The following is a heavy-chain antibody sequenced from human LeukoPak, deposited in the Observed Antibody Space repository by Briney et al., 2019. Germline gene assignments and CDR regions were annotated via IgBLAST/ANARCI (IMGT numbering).Heavy chain of an antibody. CDR1: GGTFSSYA. J-gene: IGHJ6*03. D-gene: IGHD2-8*01. Sequence: SVKVSCKASGGTFSSYAISWVRQAPGQGLEWMGGIIPIFGTANYAQKFQGRVTITTDESTSTAYMELSSLRSEDTAVYYCARTNHYYYYMDVWGKGTTVTVSS. CDR3: ARTNHYYYYMDV. V-gene: IGHV1-69*05. CDR2: IIPIFGTA.